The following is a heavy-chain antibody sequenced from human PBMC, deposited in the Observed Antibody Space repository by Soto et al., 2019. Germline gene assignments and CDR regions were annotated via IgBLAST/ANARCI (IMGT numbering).Heavy chain of an antibody. D-gene: IGHD6-19*01. CDR3: AKPIRLVQWRMYGMDV. V-gene: IGHV3-9*01. CDR1: GFTFDDYA. J-gene: IGHJ6*01. CDR2: ISWNSGSI. Sequence: GGSLRLSCAASGFTFDDYAMHWVRQATGKGLEWVSGISWNSGSICYADSVKGRFTISRDNVKNTLYLQMNSLRAEDTAVYYCAKPIRLVQWRMYGMDVWGQETTVTVSS.